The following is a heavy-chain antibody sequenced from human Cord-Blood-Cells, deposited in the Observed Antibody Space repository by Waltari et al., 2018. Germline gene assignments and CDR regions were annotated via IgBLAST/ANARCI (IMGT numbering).Heavy chain of an antibody. Sequence: QVQLQESGPGLVKPSETLSLTCTVSGGSISSYYWSWIRQPAGKGLEWIGRIYTSGSTNYTPSLKSRVTMSVDTSKIQFSLKLSSVTAADTAMYYCARVEATIFGVVIKFDPWGQGTLVTVSS. CDR1: GGSISSYY. D-gene: IGHD3-3*01. V-gene: IGHV4-4*07. CDR2: IYTSGST. J-gene: IGHJ5*02. CDR3: ARVEATIFGVVIKFDP.